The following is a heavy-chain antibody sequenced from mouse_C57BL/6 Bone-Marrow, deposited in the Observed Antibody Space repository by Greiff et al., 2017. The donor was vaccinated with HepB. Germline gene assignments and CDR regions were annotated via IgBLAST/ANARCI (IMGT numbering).Heavy chain of an antibody. CDR3: ARSGGWFAY. CDR2: IRNKANGYTT. J-gene: IGHJ3*01. CDR1: GFTFTDYY. V-gene: IGHV7-3*01. Sequence: EVKLMESGGGLVQPGGSLSLSCAASGFTFTDYYMSWVRQPPGKALEWLGFIRNKANGYTTEYSASVKGRFTISRDNSQSILYLQMNALRAEDSATYYCARSGGWFAYWGQGTLVTVSA.